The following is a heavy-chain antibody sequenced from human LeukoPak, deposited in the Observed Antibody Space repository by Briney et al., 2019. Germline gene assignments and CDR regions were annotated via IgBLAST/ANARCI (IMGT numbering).Heavy chain of an antibody. V-gene: IGHV3-30*18. CDR3: AKLPFPSRMSYHYYGMDV. J-gene: IGHJ6*02. D-gene: IGHD2-8*01. Sequence: GVSLRLSCEASGFTFSSYGIHWVRQAPGKGLEWVAVISYDGSSMFYADSVKGRFTVSRDNLKNTLYLQMDSLRAEDSAVYYCAKLPFPSRMSYHYYGMDVWGQGTTVTVSS. CDR2: ISYDGSSM. CDR1: GFTFSSYG.